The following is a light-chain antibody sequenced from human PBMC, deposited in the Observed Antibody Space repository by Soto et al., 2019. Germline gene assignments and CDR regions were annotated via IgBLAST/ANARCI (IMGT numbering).Light chain of an antibody. J-gene: IGLJ1*01. CDR1: SSDVGGYYY. Sequence: QSVLTQPPSASGSPGQSVTISCTVTSSDVGGYYYVSWYQLHPGKAPKLMIYEVSKRPSGVPDRFSGSKSGNTASLTVSGLQAEDEADYYCSSYAGTNTPYVFGTGTKVTVL. V-gene: IGLV2-8*01. CDR3: SSYAGTNTPYV. CDR2: EVS.